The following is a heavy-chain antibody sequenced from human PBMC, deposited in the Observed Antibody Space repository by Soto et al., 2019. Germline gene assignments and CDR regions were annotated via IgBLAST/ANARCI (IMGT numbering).Heavy chain of an antibody. CDR1: GFTVSNNH. J-gene: IGHJ4*02. V-gene: IGHV3-53*01. D-gene: IGHD3-16*01. CDR3: VGRLPTAASLDY. Sequence: VQLVESGGGLIQPGGSLRLSCAASGFTVSNNHMTWVRQAAGKGLELVSFVHGGGSTSYADAVEGRFTISRANSKNTPSLPMDRLRADGTAIYYCVGRLPTAASLDYWGRGTLVTVSS. CDR2: VHGGGST.